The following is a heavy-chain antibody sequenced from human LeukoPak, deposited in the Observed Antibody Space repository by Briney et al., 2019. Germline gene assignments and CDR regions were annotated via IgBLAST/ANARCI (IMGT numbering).Heavy chain of an antibody. CDR2: INHSGST. D-gene: IGHD3-16*01. CDR3: TSPRGTTGWFDP. CDR1: GGSISSRSYY. J-gene: IGHJ5*02. Sequence: SETLSLTCTVSGGSISSRSYYWGWIRQPPGKGLEWIGEINHSGSTNYNPSLKSRVTISVDTSKNQFSLKLSSVTAADTAVYYCTSPRGTTGWFDPWGQGTLVTVSS. V-gene: IGHV4-39*07.